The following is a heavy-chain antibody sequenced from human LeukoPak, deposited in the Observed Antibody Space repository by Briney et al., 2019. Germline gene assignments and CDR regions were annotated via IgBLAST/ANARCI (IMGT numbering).Heavy chain of an antibody. J-gene: IGHJ4*02. CDR3: ARDYGEAPFEN. CDR1: GYTFINYG. V-gene: IGHV1-18*01. Sequence: GASVKVSCKTSGYTFINYGIAWVRQAPGQGLEWVGGITAYDDNTKYAEKFQDRVSMTTDISTNTAYMELRSLRSDDTAVYFCARDYGEAPFENWGQGTLVTVSS. CDR2: ITAYDDNT. D-gene: IGHD3-10*01.